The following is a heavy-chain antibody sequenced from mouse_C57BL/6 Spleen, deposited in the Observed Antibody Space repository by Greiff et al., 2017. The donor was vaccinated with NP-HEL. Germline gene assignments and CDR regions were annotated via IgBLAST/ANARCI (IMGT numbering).Heavy chain of an antibody. CDR3: ARWGNREYFDD. J-gene: IGHJ1*03. CDR1: GYTFTSYW. CDR2: IDPSDSYS. V-gene: IGHV1-69*01. Sequence: QVQLKQPGAELVMPGASVKLSCKASGYTFTSYWMHWVKQRPGQGLEWIGEIDPSDSYSNYNQKFKGKSTLTVDKSSSTAYMQLSSLTSEDSAVYYCARWGNREYFDDWGTGTTVTVSS.